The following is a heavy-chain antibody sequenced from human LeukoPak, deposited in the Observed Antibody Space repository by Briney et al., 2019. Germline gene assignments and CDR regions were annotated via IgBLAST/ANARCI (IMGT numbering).Heavy chain of an antibody. Sequence: ETLSLTCAVYGGSFSGYYWSWVRQAPGKGLEWVSAISGSGGSTYYADSVKGRFTISRDNSKNTLYLQMNSLRAEDTAVYYCAKTEYSRGPDEAFDIWGQGTMVTVSS. J-gene: IGHJ3*02. D-gene: IGHD6-6*01. CDR1: GGSFSGYY. V-gene: IGHV3-23*01. CDR3: AKTEYSRGPDEAFDI. CDR2: ISGSGGST.